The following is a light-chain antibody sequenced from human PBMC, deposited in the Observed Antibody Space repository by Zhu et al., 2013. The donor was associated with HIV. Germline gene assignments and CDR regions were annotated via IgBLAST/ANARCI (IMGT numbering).Light chain of an antibody. V-gene: IGKV1-9*01. CDR1: QDIGKY. CDR2: AAS. Sequence: DIQLTQSPSFLSASVGDRVTITCRASQDIGKYLAWYQQRPGKAPNLLVYAASTTQSGVPSRFGGRGSGTEFTLTISSLQPEDFATYYCQQAHSFPITFGQGTRLDIK. CDR3: QQAHSFPIT. J-gene: IGKJ5*01.